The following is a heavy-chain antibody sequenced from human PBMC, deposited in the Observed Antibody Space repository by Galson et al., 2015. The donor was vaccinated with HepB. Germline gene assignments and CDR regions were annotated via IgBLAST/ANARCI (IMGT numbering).Heavy chain of an antibody. CDR3: ARSEYYYDSSGYRGYFDY. D-gene: IGHD3-22*01. CDR2: ISYDGSNK. Sequence: LRLSCAASGFTFSSYAMHWVRQAPGKGLEWVAVISYDGSNKYYADSVKGRFTISRDNSKNTLYLQMNSLRAEDTAVYYCARSEYYYDSSGYRGYFDYWGQGTLVTVSS. CDR1: GFTFSSYA. J-gene: IGHJ4*02. V-gene: IGHV3-30*04.